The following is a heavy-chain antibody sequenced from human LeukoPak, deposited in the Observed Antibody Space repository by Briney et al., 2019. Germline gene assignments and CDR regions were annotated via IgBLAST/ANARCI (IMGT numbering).Heavy chain of an antibody. J-gene: IGHJ3*02. V-gene: IGHV4-61*03. CDR3: ARAGYYDSTAFDI. D-gene: IGHD3-22*01. CDR1: GVSVSSGNYY. CDR2: IFHTGTT. Sequence: SETLSLTCTVSGVSVSSGNYYWSWIRQPPGKGQEWIGYIFHTGTTNYNPSLKSRVTISLDTSKNHFSLRLSSVTAADTAVYYCARAGYYDSTAFDIWGQGTMVTVSS.